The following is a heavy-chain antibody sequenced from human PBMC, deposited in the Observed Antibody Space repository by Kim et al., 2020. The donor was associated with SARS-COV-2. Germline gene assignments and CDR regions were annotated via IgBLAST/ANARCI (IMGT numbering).Heavy chain of an antibody. Sequence: ASVKVSCKASGYTFTGYYMHWVRQAPGQGLEWMGRINPNSGGTNYAQKFQGRVTMTRDTSISTAYMELSRLRSDDTAVYYCARDWLAPSHYVWGSYRYRHFDYWGQGTLVTVSS. CDR2: INPNSGGT. CDR1: GYTFTGYY. V-gene: IGHV1-2*06. J-gene: IGHJ4*02. CDR3: ARDWLAPSHYVWGSYRYRHFDY. D-gene: IGHD3-16*02.